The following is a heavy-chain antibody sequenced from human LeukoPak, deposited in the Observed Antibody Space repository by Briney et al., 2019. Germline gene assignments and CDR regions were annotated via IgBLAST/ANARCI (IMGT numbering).Heavy chain of an antibody. CDR2: ITYSGST. J-gene: IGHJ4*02. D-gene: IGHD4-17*01. Sequence: SETLSLTCAVSGGSISPYYWMWIRQPPGKGLEWIGYITYSGSTSFNPSLKSRVTISLDTSTNQVSLKLSSVTAADTAVYYCARAGSYRLTTTLWGQGTLVTVSS. CDR3: ARAGSYRLTTTL. CDR1: GGSISPYY. V-gene: IGHV4-59*01.